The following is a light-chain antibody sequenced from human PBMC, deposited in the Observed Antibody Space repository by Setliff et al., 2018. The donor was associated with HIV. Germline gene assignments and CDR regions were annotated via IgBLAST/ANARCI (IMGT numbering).Light chain of an antibody. CDR2: EVN. Sequence: QSVLTQPASVSGSPGQSITIPCAGSSSDIGTYNLVSWYQQHPGKAPKLVIYEVNRRPSGISNLFSGSKSGNTATLTISGLRPEDEADYYCVAYTRYDTYVFGSGTKVTVL. CDR1: SSDIGTYNL. CDR3: VAYTRYDTYV. V-gene: IGLV2-23*02. J-gene: IGLJ1*01.